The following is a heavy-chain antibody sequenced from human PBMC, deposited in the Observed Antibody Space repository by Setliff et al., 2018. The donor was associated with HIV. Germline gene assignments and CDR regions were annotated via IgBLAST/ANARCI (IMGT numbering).Heavy chain of an antibody. J-gene: IGHJ4*02. Sequence: ASVKVSCKASGYTFASYGISWVRQAPGQGLEWMGWINAYNGSTHYAQKLQGRVTMTTDTSTSTAYMELRSLTSDDTAVYFCARDWDIWDYFDYWGQGTLVTVSS. D-gene: IGHD3-16*01. CDR1: GYTFASYG. V-gene: IGHV1-18*01. CDR2: INAYNGST. CDR3: ARDWDIWDYFDY.